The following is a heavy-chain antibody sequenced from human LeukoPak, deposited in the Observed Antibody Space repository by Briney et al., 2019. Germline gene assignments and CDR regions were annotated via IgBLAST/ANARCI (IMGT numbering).Heavy chain of an antibody. J-gene: IGHJ3*02. V-gene: IGHV3-11*01. CDR2: ISSTGDTI. CDR1: GFTFSDYY. Sequence: PGGSLRLSCAASGFTFSDYYMSWIRQAPGRGLEWVSYISSTGDTIYYADSVKGRFTISRDNAKDSLYLQMNSLRAEDTAVYYCAKDSRYSGNIKAFDIWGQGTMVTVSS. CDR3: AKDSRYSGNIKAFDI. D-gene: IGHD1-26*01.